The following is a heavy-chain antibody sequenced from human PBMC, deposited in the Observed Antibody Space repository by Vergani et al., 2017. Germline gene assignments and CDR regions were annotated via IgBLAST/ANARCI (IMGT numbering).Heavy chain of an antibody. CDR2: ISYDGSNK. CDR1: GFTFSSYA. D-gene: IGHD6-13*01. J-gene: IGHJ4*02. Sequence: VQLVESGGGLVQPGGSLRLSCAASGFTFSSYAMHWVRQAPGKGLEWVAVISYDGSNKYYADSVKGRFTISRDNSKNTLYLQMNSLRAEDTAVYYCARDLAPIAAAGHFDYWGQGTLVTVSS. CDR3: ARDLAPIAAAGHFDY. V-gene: IGHV3-30-3*01.